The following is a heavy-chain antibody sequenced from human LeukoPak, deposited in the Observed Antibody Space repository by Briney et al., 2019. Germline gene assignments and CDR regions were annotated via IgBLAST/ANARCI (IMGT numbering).Heavy chain of an antibody. Sequence: KTGGSLRLSCAASGFTFSTNSMNWARQAPGKGLEWVSSIGPSSTSIYYADSLKGRFTISRDDAKNSLYLQMNSLRAEDTAVYYCARENGEAFDYWGQGTLVTVSS. D-gene: IGHD4-17*01. CDR3: ARENGEAFDY. J-gene: IGHJ4*02. CDR1: GFTFSTNS. V-gene: IGHV3-21*01. CDR2: IGPSSTSI.